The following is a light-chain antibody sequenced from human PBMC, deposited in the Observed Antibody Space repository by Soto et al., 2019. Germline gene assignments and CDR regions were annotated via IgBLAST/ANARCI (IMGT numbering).Light chain of an antibody. Sequence: EIVLTQSPATLSLSPGERATLSCRVSQSVSYYLNWYQQKPGQAPRLLIYDASNRATGIPARFSGSGSGTDFTLTIGSLEPEDFAVYYCQQRSDWPWTFGQGTKVDIK. CDR2: DAS. J-gene: IGKJ1*01. V-gene: IGKV3-11*01. CDR1: QSVSYY. CDR3: QQRSDWPWT.